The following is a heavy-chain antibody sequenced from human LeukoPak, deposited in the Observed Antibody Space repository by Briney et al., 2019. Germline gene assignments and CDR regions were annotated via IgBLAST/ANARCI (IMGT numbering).Heavy chain of an antibody. V-gene: IGHV3-21*01. Sequence: PGGSLRLSCAASGFTFSNYAMSWVRQAPGKGLEWVSSISSSSSYIYYADSVKGRFTISRDNAKNLLYLQMNSLRAEDTAVYYCARDLADYYGNSPDYWGQGTLVTVSS. CDR3: ARDLADYYGNSPDY. CDR2: ISSSSSYI. J-gene: IGHJ4*02. D-gene: IGHD3-10*01. CDR1: GFTFSNYA.